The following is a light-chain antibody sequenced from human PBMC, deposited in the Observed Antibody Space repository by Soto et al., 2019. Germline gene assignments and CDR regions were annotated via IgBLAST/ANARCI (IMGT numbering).Light chain of an antibody. J-gene: IGLJ2*01. CDR3: CSYAGDSTLI. CDR2: EDN. Sequence: QSALTQPASVSGSPGQSIAISCTGTSSDVGSYNLVSWYQQYPGKAPKLMIFEDNKRPSGVSNRFSGSKSGNTASLTISGLQAEDEADYYCCSYAGDSTLIFGGGTKLTVL. CDR1: SSDVGSYNL. V-gene: IGLV2-23*01.